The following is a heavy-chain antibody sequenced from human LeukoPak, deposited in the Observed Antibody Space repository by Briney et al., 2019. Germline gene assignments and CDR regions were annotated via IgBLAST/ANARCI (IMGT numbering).Heavy chain of an antibody. V-gene: IGHV4-59*08. CDR2: IYYSGSS. CDR3: ARLAVVGVPDGVLGYYNGMNV. J-gene: IGHJ6*02. D-gene: IGHD2-2*01. CDR1: GGSFSSYY. Sequence: SETLSLTCTVSGGSFSSYYWSWLRQPPGKGLEWIGYIYYSGSSNYNPSLQSRVTISIDTSKNQFSLNLRSVTAADTAVYFCARLAVVGVPDGVLGYYNGMNVWGQGTTVTVSS.